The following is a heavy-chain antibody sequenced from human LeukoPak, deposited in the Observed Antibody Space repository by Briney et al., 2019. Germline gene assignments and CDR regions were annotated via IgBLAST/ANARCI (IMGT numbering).Heavy chain of an antibody. CDR3: ARGRLHCSSTSCYTTDIDY. V-gene: IGHV1-2*02. CDR2: INPNSGGT. J-gene: IGHJ4*02. Sequence: ASVKVSCKASGYTFTGYYMHWVRQAPGQGLEWMGWINPNSGGTNYAQKFQGRVTMTRDTPISTAYMELSRLRSDDTAVYYCARGRLHCSSTSCYTTDIDYWGQGTLVTVSS. CDR1: GYTFTGYY. D-gene: IGHD2-2*02.